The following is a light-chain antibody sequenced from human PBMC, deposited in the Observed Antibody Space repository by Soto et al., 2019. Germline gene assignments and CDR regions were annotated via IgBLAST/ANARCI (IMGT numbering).Light chain of an antibody. Sequence: DIQMTQSPSSLSASVGDRVTITCRASQDISNYLAWYQQKPGQVPEVLIYAASTLQPGVPTRFSGSGSGTDFILTISSLQPEDVATYYCQKYNPAPLTFGPGTKVAI. J-gene: IGKJ3*01. CDR2: AAS. CDR3: QKYNPAPLT. CDR1: QDISNY. V-gene: IGKV1-27*01.